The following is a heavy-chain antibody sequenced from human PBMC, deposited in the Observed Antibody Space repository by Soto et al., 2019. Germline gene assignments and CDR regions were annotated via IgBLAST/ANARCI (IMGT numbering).Heavy chain of an antibody. CDR1: GGSIHSGGYY. Sequence: QVKMQESGPGLVKPSQTLSLTCTVSGGSIHSGGYYWTWIRQHPGKGLEWIGNIYFTGSTYYNPSLKSRITISVDRXXNXFXPNLNSVTDADTAVYYCVREAATLVNNRYDYYGLDVWGQGTTVTVSS. CDR3: VREAATLVNNRYDYYGLDV. J-gene: IGHJ6*02. V-gene: IGHV4-31*03. D-gene: IGHD6-13*01. CDR2: IYFTGST.